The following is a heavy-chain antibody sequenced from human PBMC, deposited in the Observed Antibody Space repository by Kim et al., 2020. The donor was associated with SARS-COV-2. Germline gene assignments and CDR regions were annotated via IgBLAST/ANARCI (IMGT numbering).Heavy chain of an antibody. Sequence: SETLSLTCAVSGASISGYWSWIRQPPGKSLEWIAYLYTTGSAPYNPSLKSRVTISIDTSRNHISLKVTSLTAADTATYYCARLDYGDYDEAFDLWGLGLWSPSLQ. D-gene: IGHD4-17*01. CDR2: LYTTGSA. CDR3: ARLDYGDYDEAFDL. V-gene: IGHV4-4*08. CDR1: GASISGY. J-gene: IGHJ3*01.